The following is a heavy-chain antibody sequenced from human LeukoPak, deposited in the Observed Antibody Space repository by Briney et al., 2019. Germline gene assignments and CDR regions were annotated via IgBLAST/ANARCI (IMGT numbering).Heavy chain of an antibody. Sequence: ASVKVSCKVSGHTLTDLSTHWVRQTPGGGLEWMGGLDPEDGETIYAQKFQGRVTMTEDTSTDTAYMELSSLRSEDTAVYYCARGQYYDFWSGYYMLGDYYYYYMDVWGKGTTVTASS. CDR3: ARGQYYDFWSGYYMLGDYYYYYMDV. D-gene: IGHD3-3*01. CDR1: GHTLTDLS. J-gene: IGHJ6*03. V-gene: IGHV1-24*01. CDR2: LDPEDGET.